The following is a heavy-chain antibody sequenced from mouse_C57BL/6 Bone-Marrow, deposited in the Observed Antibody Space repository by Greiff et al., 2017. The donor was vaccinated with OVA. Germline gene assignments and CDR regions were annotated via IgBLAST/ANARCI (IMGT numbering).Heavy chain of an antibody. J-gene: IGHJ1*03. CDR2: INPSDSTT. CDR1: GYTFTSYW. Sequence: QVQLQQPGAELVKPGASVKLSCKASGYTFTSYWMQWVKQRPGQGLEWIGEINPSDSTTNYNQKFKGKATLTVDTSSSTAYMQLSSLTSEDSAVYYCAKRGYGSSYWYFDFWGTGTTGTVSS. CDR3: AKRGYGSSYWYFDF. D-gene: IGHD1-1*01. V-gene: IGHV1-50*01.